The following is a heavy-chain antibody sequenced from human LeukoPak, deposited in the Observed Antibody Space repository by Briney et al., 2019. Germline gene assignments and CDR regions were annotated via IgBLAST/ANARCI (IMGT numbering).Heavy chain of an antibody. V-gene: IGHV3-21*01. Sequence: GGSLRLSCAASGFTFSSYSMNWVRQAPGKGLEWVSSISSSSSYKYYADSVKGRFTISRDNAKNSLYLQMNSLRAEDTAVYYCARVPYYYDSSGYYYAMPSDYWGQGTLVTVSS. D-gene: IGHD3-22*01. CDR3: ARVPYYYDSSGYYYAMPSDY. CDR1: GFTFSSYS. CDR2: ISSSSSYK. J-gene: IGHJ4*02.